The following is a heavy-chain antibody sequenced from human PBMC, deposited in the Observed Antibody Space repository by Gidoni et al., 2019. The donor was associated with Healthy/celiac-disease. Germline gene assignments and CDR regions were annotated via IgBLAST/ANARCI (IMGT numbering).Heavy chain of an antibody. D-gene: IGHD6-13*01. CDR2: IYSGGST. CDR1: GFTVSSNY. J-gene: IGHJ1*01. CDR3: ARNTPLSNLAAAGVFQH. V-gene: IGHV3-66*01. Sequence: EVQLVESGGGLVQPGGSLRLSCAASGFTVSSNYMSWVRQAPGKGLEWVSVIYSGGSTYYADSVKGRFTISRDNSKNTLYLQMNSLRAEDTAVYYCARNTPLSNLAAAGVFQHWGQGTLVTVSS.